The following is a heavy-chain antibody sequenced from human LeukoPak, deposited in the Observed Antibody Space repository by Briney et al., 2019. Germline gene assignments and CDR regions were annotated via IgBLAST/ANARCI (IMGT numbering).Heavy chain of an antibody. CDR3: ARDRAGIAAAGNFDY. CDR2: ISAYNGNT. V-gene: IGHV1-18*01. CDR1: GYTFTSYG. J-gene: IGHJ4*02. D-gene: IGHD6-13*01. Sequence: ASVKVSCKASGYTFTSYGISWVRQAPGQGLEWMGWISAYNGNTNYAQKLQGRVTMTTDTSTSTAYMELRSLRSDDTAVYYCARDRAGIAAAGNFDYWGQGTLVTVSS.